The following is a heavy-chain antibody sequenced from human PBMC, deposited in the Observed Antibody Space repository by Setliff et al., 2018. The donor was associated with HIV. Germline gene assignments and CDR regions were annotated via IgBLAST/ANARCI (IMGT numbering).Heavy chain of an antibody. CDR2: ISSSSSPI. V-gene: IGHV3-48*01. CDR3: ARDRESSSSWYQIYIDYYMDV. J-gene: IGHJ6*03. D-gene: IGHD6-13*01. Sequence: GESLKISCKASGYNFISYYIGWVRQAPGKGLEWVSYISSSSSPIFCADSVKGRFTISRDNAKNSLYLQKNSLRAEDTAVYYCARDRESSSSWYQIYIDYYMDVWGKGTTVTVSS. CDR1: GYNFISYY.